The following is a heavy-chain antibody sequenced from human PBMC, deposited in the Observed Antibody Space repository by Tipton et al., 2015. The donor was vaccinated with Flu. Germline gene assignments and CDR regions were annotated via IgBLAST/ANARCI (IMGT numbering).Heavy chain of an antibody. CDR2: VFRSGNG. D-gene: IGHD3-10*01. CDR1: GDAIRSGHL. Sequence: TLSLTCSVSGDAIRSGHLWGWIRQPPGGGLEWIGNVFRSGNGYLNPSLKSRVAISIDTSKNQFSLRLSSVTAADTAIYYCARTYGPFNWFDPWGQGTLVTISS. CDR3: ARTYGPFNWFDP. V-gene: IGHV4-38-2*01. J-gene: IGHJ5*02.